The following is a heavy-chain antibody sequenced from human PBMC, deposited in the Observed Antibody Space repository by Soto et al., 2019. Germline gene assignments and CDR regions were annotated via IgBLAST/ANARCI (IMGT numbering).Heavy chain of an antibody. J-gene: IGHJ2*01. V-gene: IGHV4-31*03. D-gene: IGHD3-3*01. Sequence: QVQLQESGPGLVKPSQTLSLTCTVSGGSISSGGYYWSWIRQHPGKGLEWIGYIYYSGSTYYNPSLKSRVTISLDTSKNQVSLKLNSMTAADTAVYYCARGPDSSHWYFDLWGRGTLVTVSS. CDR1: GGSISSGGYY. CDR3: ARGPDSSHWYFDL. CDR2: IYYSGST.